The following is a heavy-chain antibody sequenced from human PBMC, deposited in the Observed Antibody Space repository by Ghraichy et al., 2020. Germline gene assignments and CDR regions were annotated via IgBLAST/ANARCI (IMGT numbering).Heavy chain of an antibody. Sequence: ASVKVSCKASGYTFTSYGISWVRQAPGQGLECMGWISAYNGNTNYAQKLQGRVTMTTDTSTSTAYMELRSLRSDDTAVYYCARDTAMLVWGSGHKNWFDPWGQRTLVTVSS. CDR2: ISAYNGNT. D-gene: IGHD5-18*01. CDR3: ARDTAMLVWGSGHKNWFDP. J-gene: IGHJ5*01. CDR1: GYTFTSYG. V-gene: IGHV1-18*04.